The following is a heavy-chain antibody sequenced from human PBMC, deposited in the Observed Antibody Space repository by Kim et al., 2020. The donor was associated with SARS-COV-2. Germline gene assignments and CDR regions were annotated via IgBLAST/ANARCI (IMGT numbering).Heavy chain of an antibody. J-gene: IGHJ6*02. V-gene: IGHV3-23*01. CDR1: GFTFSSYA. D-gene: IGHD2-2*01. CDR3: AKDLVYCSSTSCYASLEHYGMDV. CDR2: ISGSGGST. Sequence: GGSLRLSCAASGFTFSSYAMSWVRQAPGKGLEWVSAISGSGGSTYYADSVKGRFTISRDNSKNTLYLQMNSLRAEDTAVYYCAKDLVYCSSTSCYASLEHYGMDVWGQGTTVTVSS.